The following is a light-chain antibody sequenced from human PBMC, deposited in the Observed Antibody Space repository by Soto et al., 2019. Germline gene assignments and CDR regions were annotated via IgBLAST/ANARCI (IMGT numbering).Light chain of an antibody. CDR1: QSVSSN. CDR3: QQYNNWPPIT. CDR2: GAS. J-gene: IGKJ5*01. Sequence: EIVMTQSPATLSVSPGERAILSCRASQSVSSNLAWYQQKPGQAPRLLIYGASTRATGIPARFSGSGSGTEFTLTISSRQSEDFAVYYWQQYNNWPPITFGQGTRLEIK. V-gene: IGKV3-15*01.